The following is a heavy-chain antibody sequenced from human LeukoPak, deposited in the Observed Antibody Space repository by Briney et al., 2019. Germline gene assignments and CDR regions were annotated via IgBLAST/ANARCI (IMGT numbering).Heavy chain of an antibody. D-gene: IGHD1/OR15-1a*01. V-gene: IGHV4-39*01. CDR2: IFYSGST. CDR1: GGSISSSSYY. J-gene: IGHJ4*02. CDR3: ARRVWNTRYYFDY. Sequence: PSETLSLTCTVSGGSISSSSYYWGWIRQPPGKGLEWVGYIFYSGSTYYNPSLKSRVTISVDTSTNQFSLILISVTAADTAVYYCARRVWNTRYYFDYWGQGTLVTVSS.